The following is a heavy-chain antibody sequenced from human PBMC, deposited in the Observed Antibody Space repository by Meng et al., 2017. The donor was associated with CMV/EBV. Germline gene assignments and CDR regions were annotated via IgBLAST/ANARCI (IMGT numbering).Heavy chain of an antibody. J-gene: IGHJ6*02. CDR2: ISSSGSTK. Sequence: GESLKISCAASGFTFSSYEMNWVRQAPGKGLEWVSYISSSGSTKYYADSVKGRFTISRDNAKNSLYLQMNSLRAEDTAVYYCARDLFVGFLEWLEGPYYYYYGMDVWGQGTTVTVSS. CDR3: ARDLFVGFLEWLEGPYYYYYGMDV. CDR1: GFTFSSYE. D-gene: IGHD3-3*02. V-gene: IGHV3-48*03.